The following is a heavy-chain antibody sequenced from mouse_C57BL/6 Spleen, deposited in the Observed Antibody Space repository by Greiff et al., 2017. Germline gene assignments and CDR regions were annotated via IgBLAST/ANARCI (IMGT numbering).Heavy chain of an antibody. CDR2: IYPRSGNT. D-gene: IGHD2-4*01. CDR1: GYTFTSYG. V-gene: IGHV1-81*01. J-gene: IGHJ4*01. Sequence: QVQLQQSGAELARPGASVKLSCKASGYTFTSYGISWVKQRTGQGLEWIGEIYPRSGNTYYNEKFKGKATLTAAKSSSTAYMELRSLTSEDSAVYFCAKKYDYDTYYYAMDYWGQGTSVTVSS. CDR3: AKKYDYDTYYYAMDY.